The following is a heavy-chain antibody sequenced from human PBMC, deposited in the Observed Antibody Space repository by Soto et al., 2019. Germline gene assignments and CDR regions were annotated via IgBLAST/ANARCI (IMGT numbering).Heavy chain of an antibody. CDR2: IYPGDSDT. J-gene: IGHJ5*02. Sequence: VSLMISYKGSGCSFTNYWIGWVREVPGKGLECMGIIYPGDSDTRYSPSFQGQVTISADKSISTAYLQWSSLKASDTAIYYCARSGTAGGDWFDPWGQGTLVTVPS. D-gene: IGHD1-26*01. CDR1: GCSFTNYW. CDR3: ARSGTAGGDWFDP. V-gene: IGHV5-51*01.